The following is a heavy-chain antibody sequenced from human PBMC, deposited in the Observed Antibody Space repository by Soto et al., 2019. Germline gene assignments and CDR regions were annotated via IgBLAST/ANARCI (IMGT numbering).Heavy chain of an antibody. CDR1: GYTFTSYG. Sequence: GASVKVSCKASGYTFTSYGISWVRQAPGQGLEWMGRIIPILGIANYAQKFQGRVTITADKSTSTAYMELSSLRSEDTAVYYCARPYGSGSYLDYWGQGTLVTVSS. CDR2: IIPILGIA. V-gene: IGHV1-69*04. D-gene: IGHD3-10*01. CDR3: ARPYGSGSYLDY. J-gene: IGHJ4*02.